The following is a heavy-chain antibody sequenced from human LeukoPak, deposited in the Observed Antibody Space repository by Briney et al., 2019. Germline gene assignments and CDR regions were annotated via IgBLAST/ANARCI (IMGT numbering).Heavy chain of an antibody. Sequence: ASVKVSCKASGYTFTSYGISWVRRAPGQGLEWMGWISAYNGNTNYAQKLQGRVTMTTDTSTSTAYMELRSLRSDDTAVYYCARLVGVLLWFGESNNYAFDIWGQGTMVTVSS. CDR2: ISAYNGNT. J-gene: IGHJ3*02. D-gene: IGHD3-10*01. CDR3: ARLVGVLLWFGESNNYAFDI. CDR1: GYTFTSYG. V-gene: IGHV1-18*01.